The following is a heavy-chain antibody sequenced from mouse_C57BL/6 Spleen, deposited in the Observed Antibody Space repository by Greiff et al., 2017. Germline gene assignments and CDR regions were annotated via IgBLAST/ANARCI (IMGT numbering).Heavy chain of an antibody. Sequence: QVQLQQPGAELVMPGASVKLSCKASGYTFTSYWMHWVKQRPGQGLEWIGVIHPSGSSTNYTEKFKSQATLTVDTSSSTSYMQHSSLTSEDSAVYYCARGDYCGSTGDYFDYWGQGTTLTVSS. V-gene: IGHV1-64*01. J-gene: IGHJ2*01. D-gene: IGHD1-1*01. CDR2: IHPSGSST. CDR1: GYTFTSYW. CDR3: ARGDYCGSTGDYFDY.